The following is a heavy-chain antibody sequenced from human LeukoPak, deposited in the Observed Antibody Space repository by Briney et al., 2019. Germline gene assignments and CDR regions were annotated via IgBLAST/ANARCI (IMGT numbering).Heavy chain of an antibody. CDR3: ARVAGSGYDGYYFDY. D-gene: IGHD5-12*01. Sequence: SETLSLTCAVYGGSFSGYYWSWIRQPPGKGLEWIGEINHSGSTNYNPFLKSRVTISVDTSKNQFSLKLSSVTAADTAVYYCARVAGSGYDGYYFDYWGQGTLVTVSS. J-gene: IGHJ4*02. CDR1: GGSFSGYY. V-gene: IGHV4-34*01. CDR2: INHSGST.